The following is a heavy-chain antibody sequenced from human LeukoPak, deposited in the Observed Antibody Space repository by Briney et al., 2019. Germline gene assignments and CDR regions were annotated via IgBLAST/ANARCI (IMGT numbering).Heavy chain of an antibody. D-gene: IGHD6-19*01. CDR3: ARSKYSSGLLDY. CDR1: GYIFAHNG. V-gene: IGHV1-18*01. J-gene: IGHJ4*02. CDR2: ISAYNGDT. Sequence: ASVKVSCKTSGYIFAHNGISWVRQAPGQGPEWMGWISAYNGDTNYAQNFQGRVTMTRDTSTSTVYMELRSLRSDDTAVYYCARSKYSSGLLDYWGQGTLVTVSS.